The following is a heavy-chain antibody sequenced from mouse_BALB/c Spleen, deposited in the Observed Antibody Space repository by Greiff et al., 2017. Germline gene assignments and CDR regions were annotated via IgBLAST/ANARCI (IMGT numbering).Heavy chain of an antibody. J-gene: IGHJ3*01. CDR1: GFSLTSYG. V-gene: IGHV2-2*02. D-gene: IGHD2-14*01. CDR2: IWSGGST. CDR3: ARKGYYRYGENFAY. Sequence: QVQLQQSGPGLVQPSQSLSITCTVSGFSLTSYGVHWVRQSPGKGLEWLGVIWSGGSTDYNAAFISRLSISKDNSKSQVLFKMNSLQANDTAIYYCARKGYYRYGENFAYWGQGTLVTVSA.